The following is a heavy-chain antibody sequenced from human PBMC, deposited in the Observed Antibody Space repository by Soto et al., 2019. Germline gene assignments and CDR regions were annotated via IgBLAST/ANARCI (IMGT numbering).Heavy chain of an antibody. D-gene: IGHD3-10*01. CDR2: IYYSGTT. CDR1: GGSISNYY. Sequence: PSETLSLTCTVSGGSISNYYWSWIRQPPGKGLEWIGYIYYSGTTSYNPSLNSRVTMSVDTSKNQFSLKVNSVTAADTAVYYCARESYYGSGATVVAYWGHGTLVTVSS. V-gene: IGHV4-59*01. CDR3: ARESYYGSGATVVAY. J-gene: IGHJ4*01.